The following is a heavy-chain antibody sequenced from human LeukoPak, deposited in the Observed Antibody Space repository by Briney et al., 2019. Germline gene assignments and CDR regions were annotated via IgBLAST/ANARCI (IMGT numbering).Heavy chain of an antibody. CDR2: ISSSGIYI. Sequence: GGSLRLSCAASAFTFRTYSMNWVRQAPGKGLEWVSSISSSGIYIYYADSAKGRFTISRDNAKNSLYLQMNSLRAEDTAVYYCAGNPYGDSSIDYWGQGTLVTVSS. CDR1: AFTFRTYS. D-gene: IGHD4-17*01. CDR3: AGNPYGDSSIDY. V-gene: IGHV3-21*01. J-gene: IGHJ4*02.